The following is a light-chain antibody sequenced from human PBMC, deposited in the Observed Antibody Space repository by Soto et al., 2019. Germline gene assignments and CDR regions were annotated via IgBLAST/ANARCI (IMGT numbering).Light chain of an antibody. CDR3: ASYTSDSTYG. CDR1: SSDVGGYEY. J-gene: IGLJ1*01. Sequence: QSALTQPASVSGSPGQSITIPCTGTSSDVGGYEYVSWYQQHPGKVPKLMIYDVSKRPSGVSNRFSGSKSGNTASLTISGLQAEDEADYYCASYTSDSTYGFGSGTKLTVL. V-gene: IGLV2-14*01. CDR2: DVS.